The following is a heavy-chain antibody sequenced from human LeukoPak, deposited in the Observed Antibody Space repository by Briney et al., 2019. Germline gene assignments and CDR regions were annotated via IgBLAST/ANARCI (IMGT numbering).Heavy chain of an antibody. CDR2: ISYDGSNK. D-gene: IGHD4-17*01. J-gene: IGHJ1*01. Sequence: GGSLRLSCAASGFTFSSYGMHWVRQAPGKGLEWVAVISYDGSNKYYADSVKGRFTISRDNSKNTLYLQMNSLRAEDTAVYYCAKGYEDYGDYGIQHWGQGTLVTVSS. V-gene: IGHV3-30*18. CDR1: GFTFSSYG. CDR3: AKGYEDYGDYGIQH.